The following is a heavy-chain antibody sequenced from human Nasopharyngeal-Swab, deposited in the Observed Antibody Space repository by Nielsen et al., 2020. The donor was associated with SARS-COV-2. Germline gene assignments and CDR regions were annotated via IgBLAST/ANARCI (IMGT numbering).Heavy chain of an antibody. J-gene: IGHJ3*02. Sequence: GESLKISCAASGFTFSSYAMHWVRQAPGKGLEWVAVISYDGSNKYYADSVKGRFDISRDNSKNTLYLQMSSLRIEDTAIYYCVKEDPLRDGIQTYAFEMWGQGTMVTVSS. V-gene: IGHV3-30*09. CDR1: GFTFSSYA. D-gene: IGHD5-24*01. CDR3: VKEDPLRDGIQTYAFEM. CDR2: ISYDGSNK.